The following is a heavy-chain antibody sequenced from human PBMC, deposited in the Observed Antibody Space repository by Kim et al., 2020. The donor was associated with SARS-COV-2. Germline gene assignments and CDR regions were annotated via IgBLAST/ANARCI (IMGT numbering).Heavy chain of an antibody. D-gene: IGHD2-15*01. Sequence: GGSLRLSCIASGFTFSSYAMSWVRQAPGKGLEWISGISGSGVSTYYADSVKWRFTISRDNSKNTLYLQMNSPRVEDTAVYFCGKDPPLGHCSGGSCYSDSWGQGTLVTVSS. CDR2: ISGSGVST. CDR1: GFTFSSYA. V-gene: IGHV3-23*01. CDR3: GKDPPLGHCSGGSCYSDS. J-gene: IGHJ4*02.